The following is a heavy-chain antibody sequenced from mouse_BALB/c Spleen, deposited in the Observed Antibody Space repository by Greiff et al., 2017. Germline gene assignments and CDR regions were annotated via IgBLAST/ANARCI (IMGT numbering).Heavy chain of an antibody. CDR2: IRNKANGYTT. CDR1: GFTFTDYY. Sequence: EVKLVESGGGLVQPGGSMRLSCATSGFTFTDYYMSWVRQPPGKALEWLGFIRNKANGYTTEYSASVKGRFTISRDNSQSILYLQMNTLRAEDSATYYCARAPYGYDYFDYWGQGTTLTVSS. V-gene: IGHV7-3*02. J-gene: IGHJ2*01. CDR3: ARAPYGYDYFDY. D-gene: IGHD1-2*01.